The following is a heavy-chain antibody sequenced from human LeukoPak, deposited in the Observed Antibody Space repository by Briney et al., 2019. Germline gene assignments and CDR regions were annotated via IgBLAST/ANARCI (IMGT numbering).Heavy chain of an antibody. V-gene: IGHV3-9*01. CDR1: GFKFDDYY. CDR2: ISWNSGTI. D-gene: IGHD2/OR15-2a*01. J-gene: IGHJ4*02. CDR3: AKDGGGYTYFLDS. Sequence: PGGSLRLSCAASGFKFDDYYMHWVRQAPGKGLEWVTTISWNSGTIDYAVSARGRFTVSRDNAKQSLYLEMNSLRPEDTALYYCAKDGGGYTYFLDSWGQGTLVTVSS.